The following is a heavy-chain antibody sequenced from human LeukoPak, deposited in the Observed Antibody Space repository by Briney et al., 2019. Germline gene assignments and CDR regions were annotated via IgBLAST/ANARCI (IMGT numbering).Heavy chain of an antibody. CDR3: ARDLAPSYYGSGSYYNLSRF. J-gene: IGHJ4*02. D-gene: IGHD3-10*01. CDR1: GYTFTSYD. CDR2: MNPNSGNT. V-gene: IGHV1-8*01. Sequence: GASVKVSCKASGYTFTSYDINWVRQATGQGLEWMGWMNPNSGNTGYAQKFQGRVTMTRNTSISTAYMELSSLRSEDTAVYYCARDLAPSYYGSGSYYNLSRFWGQGTLVTVSS.